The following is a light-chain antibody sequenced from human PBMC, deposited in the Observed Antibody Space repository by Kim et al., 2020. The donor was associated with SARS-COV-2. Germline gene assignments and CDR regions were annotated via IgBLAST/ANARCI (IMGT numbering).Light chain of an antibody. CDR1: NIRSKS. J-gene: IGLJ2*01. CDR2: DDS. Sequence: PGKTARITCGGNNIRSKSVHWYQQKPGQAPVLVVYDDSDRPSGIPERFSGSKSGNTATLTISRVEAGDEADYYCQVWDSSSYHPVVFGGGTQLTVL. V-gene: IGLV3-21*03. CDR3: QVWDSSSYHPVV.